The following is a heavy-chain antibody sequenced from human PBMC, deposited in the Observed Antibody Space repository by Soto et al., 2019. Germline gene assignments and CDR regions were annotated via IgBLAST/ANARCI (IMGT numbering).Heavy chain of an antibody. CDR2: ISSGSSYI. V-gene: IGHV3-21*01. Sequence: GGSLRVSCAASGFTFSSYTMNWVLQAPGKGLEWISSISSGSSYIYYAGSVKGPFTISRDKAKNSLFLQMNSLRADDTAVYYCARDILSGGAYPDSWGQGTKVTVSS. D-gene: IGHD3-10*01. CDR3: ARDILSGGAYPDS. CDR1: GFTFSSYT. J-gene: IGHJ5*01.